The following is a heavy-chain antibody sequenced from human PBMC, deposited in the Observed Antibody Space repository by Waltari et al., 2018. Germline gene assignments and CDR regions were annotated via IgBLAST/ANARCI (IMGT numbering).Heavy chain of an antibody. Sequence: QVQLQQWGAGLVKPSETLSLTCAVYGGSFSGYYWSWLRQAPGKGLEWIGEINHSGSTNYNPSLKSRVTISVDTSKNQFSLKLSSVTAADTAVYYCARGLVATKLNWFDPWGQGTLVTVSS. J-gene: IGHJ5*02. CDR3: ARGLVATKLNWFDP. V-gene: IGHV4-34*01. D-gene: IGHD5-12*01. CDR1: GGSFSGYY. CDR2: INHSGST.